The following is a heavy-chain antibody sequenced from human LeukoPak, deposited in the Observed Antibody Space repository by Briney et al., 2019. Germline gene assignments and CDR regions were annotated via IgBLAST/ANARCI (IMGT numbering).Heavy chain of an antibody. CDR3: ARGAAAFDY. D-gene: IGHD6-25*01. J-gene: IGHJ4*02. Sequence: ASVKVSCNTSGYTFTSYGISWVRQAPGQGLEYMGWINTYNGHTNYAQKLQGRVTVTTDTSTSTAYLELRSLRSDDTAVYYCARGAAAFDYWGQGTLVTVSS. CDR1: GYTFTSYG. V-gene: IGHV1-18*01. CDR2: INTYNGHT.